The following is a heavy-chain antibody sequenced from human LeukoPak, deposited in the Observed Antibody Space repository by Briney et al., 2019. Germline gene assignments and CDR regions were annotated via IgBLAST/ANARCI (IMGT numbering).Heavy chain of an antibody. Sequence: ASVKVSCKASGYTFTSYDINWVRQATGQGLEWMGWISAYNGNTNYAQKLQGRVTMTTDTSTSTAYMELRSLRSDDTAVYYCARDLYYYDSSGYIYFDYWGQGTLVTVSS. V-gene: IGHV1-18*01. D-gene: IGHD3-22*01. J-gene: IGHJ4*02. CDR2: ISAYNGNT. CDR3: ARDLYYYDSSGYIYFDY. CDR1: GYTFTSYD.